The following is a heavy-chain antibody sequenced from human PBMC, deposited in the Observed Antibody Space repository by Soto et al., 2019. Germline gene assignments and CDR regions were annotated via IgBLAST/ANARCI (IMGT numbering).Heavy chain of an antibody. D-gene: IGHD3-22*01. CDR1: GFTFSSYG. V-gene: IGHV3-33*01. J-gene: IGHJ6*02. Sequence: QVQLVESGGGVVQPGRSLRLYCAASGFTFSSYGMHWVRQAPGKGLEWVAVIWYDGSNKYYADSVKGRFTISRDNYKNTLYLQMNSLRAEDTAVYYCARDPPYYYDSSGYSYGMDVWGQGTTVTVSS. CDR3: ARDPPYYYDSSGYSYGMDV. CDR2: IWYDGSNK.